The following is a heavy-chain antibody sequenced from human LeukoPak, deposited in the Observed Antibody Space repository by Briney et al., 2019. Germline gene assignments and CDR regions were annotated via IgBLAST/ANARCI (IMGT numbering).Heavy chain of an antibody. CDR3: ARETSQKGAHYMDV. V-gene: IGHV4-4*07. D-gene: IGHD3-16*01. CDR1: GGSISSYS. CDR2: ISASGST. Sequence: PSETLSLTCTVSGGSISSYSWSWIRQPAGKGLEWIGRISASGSTKYNPSLKSRVAMSVETSKKQFSLKLSSVTAADTAVYYCARETSQKGAHYMDVWGKGTTVTISS. J-gene: IGHJ6*03.